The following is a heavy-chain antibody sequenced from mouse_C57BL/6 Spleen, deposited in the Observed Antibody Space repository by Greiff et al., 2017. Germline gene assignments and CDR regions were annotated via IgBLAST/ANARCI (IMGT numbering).Heavy chain of an antibody. CDR1: GYSFTGYF. J-gene: IGHJ1*03. CDR2: INPYNGDT. CDR3: ARNYSGSSYGYFDV. D-gene: IGHD1-1*01. Sequence: EVQLQQSGPELVKPGASVKISCKASGYSFTGYFMNWVMQSHGKSLEWIGRINPYNGDTFYNQKFKGKATLTVDKSSSTAHMELRSLTSEDSAVYYCARNYSGSSYGYFDVWGTGTTVTVSS. V-gene: IGHV1-20*01.